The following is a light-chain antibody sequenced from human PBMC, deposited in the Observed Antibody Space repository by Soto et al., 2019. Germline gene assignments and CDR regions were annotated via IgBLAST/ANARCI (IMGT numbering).Light chain of an antibody. CDR1: QSLSSTY. V-gene: IGKV3-20*01. J-gene: IGKJ1*01. Sequence: EIVLTQSPGTLSLTLGERATLSCRASQSLSSTYLAWYQQKPGQAPRLLIYGASSRATGIPDRFIGSGSGTAFTLTISRLQPEDFAVYYCHQYGRPVWTFGQGTKVE. CDR2: GAS. CDR3: HQYGRPVWT.